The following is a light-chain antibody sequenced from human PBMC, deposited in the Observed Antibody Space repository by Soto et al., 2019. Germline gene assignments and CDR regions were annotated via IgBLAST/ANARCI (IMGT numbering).Light chain of an antibody. CDR1: QSVSTY. J-gene: IGKJ5*01. CDR3: QQRRNWIT. Sequence: DIVLTQAPATLSSSPGERATLSCWASQSVSTYLAWYQQKPGQAPRLPIYDASSRATGIPARFSGSGSGTDFPITISSVEPEDFAVYYCQQRRNWITFGQGTRLEI. CDR2: DAS. V-gene: IGKV3-11*01.